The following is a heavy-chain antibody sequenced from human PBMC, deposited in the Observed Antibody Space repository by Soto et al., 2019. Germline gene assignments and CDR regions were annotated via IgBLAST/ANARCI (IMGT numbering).Heavy chain of an antibody. CDR2: IIPIFGTA. D-gene: IGHD1-26*01. CDR1: GGTFSSYA. Sequence: ASVKVSCKASGGTFSSYAISWVRQAPGQGLEWMGGIIPIFGTANYAQKFQGRVTITADESTSTAYMELSSLRSEDTAVYYCARARQSGSYRVDYYYYGMDVWGQGTTVTVSS. CDR3: ARARQSGSYRVDYYYYGMDV. V-gene: IGHV1-69*13. J-gene: IGHJ6*02.